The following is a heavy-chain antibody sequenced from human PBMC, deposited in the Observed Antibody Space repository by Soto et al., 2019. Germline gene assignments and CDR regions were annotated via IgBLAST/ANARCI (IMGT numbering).Heavy chain of an antibody. Sequence: GGSLRLSCAASGFTFSSYAMNWVRQAPGKGLEWVSAISGSGGSTYYADSVKGRFTISRDNSKNTLYLQMDSLRAEDTAVYYCAKAGMQWELNSIAYWGQGTLVTVSS. CDR2: ISGSGGST. CDR3: AKAGMQWELNSIAY. J-gene: IGHJ4*02. V-gene: IGHV3-23*01. D-gene: IGHD1-26*01. CDR1: GFTFSSYA.